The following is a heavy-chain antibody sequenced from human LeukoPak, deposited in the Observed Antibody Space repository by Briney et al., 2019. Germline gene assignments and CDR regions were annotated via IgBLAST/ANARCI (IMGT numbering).Heavy chain of an antibody. CDR1: GFTVSSNY. J-gene: IGHJ3*01. CDR2: IKYDGSEK. Sequence: GGSLRLSCAASGFTVSSNYMSWVRQAPGRGLEWVANIKYDGSEKYHVDSVKGRFTISRDNAKNSLYLQMNSLRAEDTAVYYCARDERWGQGTMVTVSS. CDR3: ARDER. V-gene: IGHV3-7*01.